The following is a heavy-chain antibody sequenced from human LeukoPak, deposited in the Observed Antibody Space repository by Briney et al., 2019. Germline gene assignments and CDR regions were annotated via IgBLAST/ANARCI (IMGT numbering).Heavy chain of an antibody. CDR1: GFTFSSYA. V-gene: IGHV3-23*01. CDR3: AKKVVVGATSPYSDFQD. Sequence: GGSLRLSCVASGFTFSSYAMAWVRQAPGKGLEWVSAISGSGVTTHNAGSVRGRFSISRDNSKNTLYLQMNSLRAEDTALYYCAKKVVVGATSPYSDFQDWGQGTLVTVSS. D-gene: IGHD1-26*01. J-gene: IGHJ1*01. CDR2: ISGSGVTT.